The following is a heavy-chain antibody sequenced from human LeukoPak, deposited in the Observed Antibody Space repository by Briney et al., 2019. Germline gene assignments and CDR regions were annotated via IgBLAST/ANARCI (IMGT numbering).Heavy chain of an antibody. CDR1: GYSISSGYY. V-gene: IGHV4-38-2*01. CDR2: IYHSGSP. J-gene: IGHJ5*02. CDR3: ARQTGYSSSWYGESWFDP. D-gene: IGHD6-13*01. Sequence: SETLSLTCAVSGYSISSGYYWGWIRQPPGKGLEWIGSIYHSGSPYYNPSLKSRFPISVTMPKNQFSLKLSSVTAADTAVYYCARQTGYSSSWYGESWFDPWGQGTLVTVSS.